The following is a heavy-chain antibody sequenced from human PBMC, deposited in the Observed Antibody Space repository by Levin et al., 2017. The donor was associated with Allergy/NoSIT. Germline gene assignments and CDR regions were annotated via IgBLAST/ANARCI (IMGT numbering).Heavy chain of an antibody. CDR1: GFTFSSYA. CDR2: INFSGVNT. D-gene: IGHD6-19*01. Sequence: PGGSLRLSCAASGFTFSSYAMSWVRQAPGKGLEWISVINFSGVNTYYADSVKGRFTISRDNSKNTLYLQMNSLRADDTAVYYCAKGDFGSAWYLHAFDIWGQGTMVTVSS. J-gene: IGHJ3*02. CDR3: AKGDFGSAWYLHAFDI. V-gene: IGHV3-23*01.